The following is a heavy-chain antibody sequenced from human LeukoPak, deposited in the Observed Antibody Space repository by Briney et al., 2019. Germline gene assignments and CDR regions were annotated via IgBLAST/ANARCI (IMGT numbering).Heavy chain of an antibody. CDR1: GYTFNSYA. Sequence: ALVKVSCKASGYTFNSYAMHWVRQAPGQRLEWMGWINAGNGNTKYSQKFQGRVTITRDTSASTAYMELSSLRSEDTAVYYCARDMSSGWSFDYWGQGTLVTVSS. CDR3: ARDMSSGWSFDY. CDR2: INAGNGNT. J-gene: IGHJ4*02. D-gene: IGHD6-19*01. V-gene: IGHV1-3*01.